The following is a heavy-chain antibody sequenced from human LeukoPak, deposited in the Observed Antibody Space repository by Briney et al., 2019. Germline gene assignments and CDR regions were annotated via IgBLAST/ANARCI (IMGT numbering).Heavy chain of an antibody. D-gene: IGHD5-18*01. CDR3: AKGRSRGYSYGFIFP. CDR2: ISWNSGSI. CDR1: GFTFDDYA. J-gene: IGHJ5*02. V-gene: IGHV3-9*01. Sequence: GGSLRLSCAASGFTFDDYAMHWVRQAPGKGLEWVSGISWNSGSIGYADSVKGRFTISRDNAKNSLYLQMNSLRAEDTALCYCAKGRSRGYSYGFIFPWGQGTLVTVSS.